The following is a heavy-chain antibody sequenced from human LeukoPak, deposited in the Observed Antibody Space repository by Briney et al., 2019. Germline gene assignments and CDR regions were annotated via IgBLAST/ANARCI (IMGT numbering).Heavy chain of an antibody. D-gene: IGHD3-16*01. CDR2: IYYSGST. CDR1: GGSISSYY. CDR3: AGWGSDSTR. V-gene: IGHV4-59*01. J-gene: IGHJ4*02. Sequence: KPSETLSLTCTVSGGSISSYYWSWIRQPPGKGLEWIGYIYYSGSTNYNPSLKSRVTISVDTSKNQFSLKLSSVTAADTAVYYCAGWGSDSTRWGQGTLVTVSS.